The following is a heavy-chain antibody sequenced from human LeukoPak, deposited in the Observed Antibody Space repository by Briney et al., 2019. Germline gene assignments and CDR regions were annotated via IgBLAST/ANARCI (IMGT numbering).Heavy chain of an antibody. CDR3: ARANYNWNTLDY. CDR1: GFTFSSYW. Sequence: GGSLRLSCAASGFTFSSYWMSWVRQAPGKGLEWVAIIKSDGSDKHYVDSVKGRFTISRDNAKNALYLQMNSLRAEDTAVYYCARANYNWNTLDYWGQGTLVTVSS. V-gene: IGHV3-7*02. CDR2: IKSDGSDK. J-gene: IGHJ4*02. D-gene: IGHD1/OR15-1a*01.